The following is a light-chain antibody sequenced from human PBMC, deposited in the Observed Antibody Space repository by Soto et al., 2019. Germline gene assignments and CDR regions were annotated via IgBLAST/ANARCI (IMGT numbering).Light chain of an antibody. J-gene: IGKJ4*01. CDR2: RAS. CDR1: EAIGDW. V-gene: IGKV1-5*03. Sequence: DNKMNQSPSTLSAFVGDRVTITCRASEAIGDWLAWYQQKPGKAPKLLIYRASNLESGVPSRFSGRGFATEFTLTISSLQPDDVATYYCQEYNSYFGGGTKVEIK. CDR3: QEYNSY.